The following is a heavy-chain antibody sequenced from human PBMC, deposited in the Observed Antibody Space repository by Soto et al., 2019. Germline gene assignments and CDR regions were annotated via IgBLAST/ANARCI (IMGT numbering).Heavy chain of an antibody. Sequence: QAQVVQSGAEVRKPGSSVKLSCKASEGTFNSYAIAWVRQAPGQGLEWMGGIIPYYNTLNYAQKFQDRVTITADDSTNTVYMALSSLRSDDTAVYFCASGASRWYPYCFDSWAQGTLVTLSS. CDR2: IIPYYNTL. V-gene: IGHV1-69*01. CDR1: EGTFNSYA. J-gene: IGHJ4*02. CDR3: ASGASRWYPYCFDS. D-gene: IGHD6-13*01.